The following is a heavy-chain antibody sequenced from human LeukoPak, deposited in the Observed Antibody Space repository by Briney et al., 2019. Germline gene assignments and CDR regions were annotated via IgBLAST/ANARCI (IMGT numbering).Heavy chain of an antibody. CDR2: IYSGGST. Sequence: GGSLRLSCAASGFTVSSNYMSWVRQAPGKGLEWVSVIYSGGSTYYADSVKGRITISRDNSKNTLYLQMNSLRAEDTAVYYCARGGSGWYQGTFCWGQGTLVTVSS. V-gene: IGHV3-53*01. J-gene: IGHJ4*02. CDR1: GFTVSSNY. D-gene: IGHD6-19*01. CDR3: ARGGSGWYQGTFC.